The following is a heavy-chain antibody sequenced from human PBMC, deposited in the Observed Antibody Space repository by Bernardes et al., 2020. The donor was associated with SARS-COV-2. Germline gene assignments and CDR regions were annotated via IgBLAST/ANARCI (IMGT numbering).Heavy chain of an antibody. CDR2: ISGSGDIT. CDR3: GKHRTYSGYDSSTDY. CDR1: GITFSSYA. D-gene: IGHD5-12*01. V-gene: IGHV3-23*01. Sequence: GGSLRLSCAASGITFSSYAMSWVRQAPGKGLEWVSMISGSGDITDIADSVKGRFTISRDNSKNTLYLQINSLRAEDTAVYYCGKHRTYSGYDSSTDYWGQGTRVTVSS. J-gene: IGHJ4*02.